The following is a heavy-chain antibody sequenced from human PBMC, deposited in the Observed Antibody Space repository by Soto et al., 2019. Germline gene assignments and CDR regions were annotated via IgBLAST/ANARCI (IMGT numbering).Heavy chain of an antibody. V-gene: IGHV4-34*01. CDR2: INHSGST. CDR1: GGSFSGYY. Sequence: PSETLSLTCAVYGGSFSGYYWSWIRQPPGKGLEWIGEINHSGSTNYNPSLKSRVTISVDTSKNQFSLKLSSVTAADTAVYYCARVSRELRNYYYYGMDVWGQGTTVTV. CDR3: ARVSRELRNYYYYGMDV. J-gene: IGHJ6*02. D-gene: IGHD1-7*01.